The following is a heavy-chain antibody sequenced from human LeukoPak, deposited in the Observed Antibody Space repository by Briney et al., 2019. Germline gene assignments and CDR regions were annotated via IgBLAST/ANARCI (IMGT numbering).Heavy chain of an antibody. CDR2: IYTSGST. Sequence: KPSETLSLTCTVSGGSISSYYWSWIRQPPGKGLEWIGYIYTSGSTNYNPSLKSRVTISVDTSKNQFSLKLSSVTAADTAVYYCARSTIQRAFDIWGQGTMVTVSS. CDR3: ARSTIQRAFDI. J-gene: IGHJ3*02. V-gene: IGHV4-4*09. D-gene: IGHD3-3*01. CDR1: GGSISSYY.